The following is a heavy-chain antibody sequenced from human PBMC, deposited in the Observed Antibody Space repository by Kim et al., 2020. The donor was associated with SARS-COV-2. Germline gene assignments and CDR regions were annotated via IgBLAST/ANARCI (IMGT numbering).Heavy chain of an antibody. J-gene: IGHJ4*02. CDR2: IYYSGST. V-gene: IGHV4-31*03. D-gene: IGHD3-10*01. Sequence: SETLSLTCTVSGGSISSGGYYWSWIRQHPGKGLEWIGYIYYSGSTYYNPSLKSRVTISVDTSKNQFSLKLSSVTAADTAVYYCARSKVLWFGELSPAFDYWGQGTLVTVSS. CDR1: GGSISSGGYY. CDR3: ARSKVLWFGELSPAFDY.